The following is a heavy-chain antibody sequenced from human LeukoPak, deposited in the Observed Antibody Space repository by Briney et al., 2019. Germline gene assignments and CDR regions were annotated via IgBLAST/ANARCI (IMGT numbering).Heavy chain of an antibody. V-gene: IGHV1-18*01. J-gene: IGHJ6*02. CDR2: ISAYNGNT. CDR3: ARVSETEWLYYYYGMDV. Sequence: GASVKVSCKASGYTFTSYGISWVRQAPGQGLAWMGWISAYNGNTNYAQKLQGRVTTTTDTSTSTAYMELRSLRSDDTAVYYCARVSETEWLYYYYGMDVWGQGTTVTVSS. CDR1: GYTFTSYG. D-gene: IGHD5-12*01.